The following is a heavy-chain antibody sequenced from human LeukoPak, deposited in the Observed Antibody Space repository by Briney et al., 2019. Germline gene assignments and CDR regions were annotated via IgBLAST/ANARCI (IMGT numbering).Heavy chain of an antibody. CDR3: ARDRYSYGTLGYFDL. D-gene: IGHD5-18*01. J-gene: IGHJ2*01. CDR2: IYYSGST. V-gene: IGHV4-59*01. Sequence: SETLSLTCTVSGGSISSYYWSWIRQPPGKGLEWIGYIYYSGSTNYNPSLKSRVTISVDTSKNQFSLKLSSVTAVDTAVYYCARDRYSYGTLGYFDLWGRGTLVTVSS. CDR1: GGSISSYY.